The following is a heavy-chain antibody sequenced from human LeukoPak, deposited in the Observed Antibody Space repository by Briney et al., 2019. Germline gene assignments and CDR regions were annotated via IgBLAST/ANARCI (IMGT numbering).Heavy chain of an antibody. CDR2: ISSSSSYI. CDR1: GFTFSSYS. V-gene: IGHV3-21*04. Sequence: GGSLRLSCAASGFTFSSYSMNWVRQAPGKGLEWVSSISSSSSYIYYADSVKGRFTISRDNAKNSLYLQMNSLRAEDTAVYYCARVALAAAGTGPLQQWLLHFDYWGQGTLVTVSS. J-gene: IGHJ4*02. D-gene: IGHD6-13*01. CDR3: ARVALAAAGTGPLQQWLLHFDY.